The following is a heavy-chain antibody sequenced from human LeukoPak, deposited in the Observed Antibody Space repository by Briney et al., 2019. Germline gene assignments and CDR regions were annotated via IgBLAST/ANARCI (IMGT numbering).Heavy chain of an antibody. CDR3: ARGGGSSWFDY. D-gene: IGHD6-13*01. Sequence: ASVKVSCKASGYTFTAYYIHSVRQAPGQGLEWMGWINPNSGGTNCAQKFQGRVTMTRDSSISAVYMELSSLTSDDTAVYYCARGGGSSWFDYWGQGTLVTVSS. CDR2: INPNSGGT. CDR1: GYTFTAYY. V-gene: IGHV1-2*02. J-gene: IGHJ4*02.